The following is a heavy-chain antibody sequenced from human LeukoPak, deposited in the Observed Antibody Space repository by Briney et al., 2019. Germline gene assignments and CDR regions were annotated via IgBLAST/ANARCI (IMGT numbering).Heavy chain of an antibody. CDR2: IYPGDSDT. V-gene: IGHV5-51*01. CDR1: GYTFTSYW. CDR3: ARHSGSSVYNWFDP. D-gene: IGHD6-6*01. Sequence: SGESLKISCKGSGYTFTSYWIAWVRQMPGKGLEWMGIIYPGDSDTRYSPSFQGQVTISADKSISTAYLQWSSLKASDTAMYYCARHSGSSVYNWFDPWGQGTLVTVSS. J-gene: IGHJ5*02.